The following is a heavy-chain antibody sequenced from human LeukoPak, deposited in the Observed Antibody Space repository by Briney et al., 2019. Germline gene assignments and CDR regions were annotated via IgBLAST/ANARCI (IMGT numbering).Heavy chain of an antibody. V-gene: IGHV3-30*02. D-gene: IGHD4-11*01. CDR3: TVTTKGY. Sequence: PGGSLRLSCAASGFTFTSYGIHWVRQAPGKGLEWVAFIRYDGSNKYYADSVKGRFTISRDNSKNTLYLQMNSLSPEDAAVYYCTVTTKGYWGQGTLVTVSS. CDR2: IRYDGSNK. CDR1: GFTFTSYG. J-gene: IGHJ4*02.